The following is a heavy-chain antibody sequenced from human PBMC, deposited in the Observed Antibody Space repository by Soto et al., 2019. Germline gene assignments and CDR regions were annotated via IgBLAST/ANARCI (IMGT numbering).Heavy chain of an antibody. J-gene: IGHJ4*02. CDR2: INTDGSTT. CDR1: GLTFSIYW. CDR3: ARPYAGGYDSDH. Sequence: GGSLRLSCAASGLTFSIYWMHWVRQAPGKGLVWVSRINTDGSTTNYADSVKGRFTISRDNAKNTLYLQMNSLRAEDTAVYYCARPYAGGYDSDHWGQGTLVTVSS. V-gene: IGHV3-74*01. D-gene: IGHD5-12*01.